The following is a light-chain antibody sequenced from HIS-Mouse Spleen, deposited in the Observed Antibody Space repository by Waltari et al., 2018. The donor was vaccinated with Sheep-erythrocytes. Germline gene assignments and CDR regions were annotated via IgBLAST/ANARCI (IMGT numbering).Light chain of an antibody. Sequence: DIVMTQSPDSLAVSLGERATINCKSSQSVLYSSNNKNYLAWYQQKPGQPPKLLIYWASTRESGVPDRFSGSGSGTDCTLTIISLQAEDVSVYYCQQYYSTPWTFGQGTKVEIK. V-gene: IGKV4-1*01. CDR3: QQYYSTPWT. CDR2: WAS. CDR1: QSVLYSSNNKNY. J-gene: IGKJ1*01.